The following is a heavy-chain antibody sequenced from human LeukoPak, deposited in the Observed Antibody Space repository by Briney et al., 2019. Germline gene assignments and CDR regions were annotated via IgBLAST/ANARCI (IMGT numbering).Heavy chain of an antibody. Sequence: GGSLRLSYAASGFTVSSNYMSWVRQAPGKGLVWVSRINSDGSSTSYADSVKGRFTISRDNAKNTLYLQMNSLRAEDTAVYYCAKHYYDSSGYYYVFDYWGQGTLVTVSS. J-gene: IGHJ4*02. CDR1: GFTVSSNY. CDR3: AKHYYDSSGYYYVFDY. CDR2: INSDGSST. V-gene: IGHV3-74*01. D-gene: IGHD3-22*01.